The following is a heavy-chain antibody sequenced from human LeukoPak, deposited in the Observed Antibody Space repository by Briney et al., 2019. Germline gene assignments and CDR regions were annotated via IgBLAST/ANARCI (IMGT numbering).Heavy chain of an antibody. V-gene: IGHV4-39*07. J-gene: IGHJ4*02. Sequence: SETLSLTCTVSGGSISSSSYYWGWIRQPPGKGLEWIGSIYYSGSTYYNPSLKSRVTISVDTSKNQFSLKLSSVTAADTAVYYCASSVTPIQGLGWDYFDYWGQGTLVTVSS. CDR2: IYYSGST. CDR3: ASSVTPIQGLGWDYFDY. CDR1: GGSISSSSYY. D-gene: IGHD4-17*01.